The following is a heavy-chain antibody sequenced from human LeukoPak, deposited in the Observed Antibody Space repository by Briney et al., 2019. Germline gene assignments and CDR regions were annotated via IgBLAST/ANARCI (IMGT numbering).Heavy chain of an antibody. J-gene: IGHJ4*02. CDR1: GYTFIGFY. Sequence: EASVKVSCKSSGYTFIGFYIHWVRQPPGQGLGGMGCINPTNGGPNYSQTFQGRVTMTMDTSIGTDYMELHSLRADDTVVYYCGGDSGYSKGGIPFWGQGTLVTVSS. D-gene: IGHD5-18*01. CDR2: INPTNGGP. V-gene: IGHV1-2*02. CDR3: GGDSGYSKGGIPF.